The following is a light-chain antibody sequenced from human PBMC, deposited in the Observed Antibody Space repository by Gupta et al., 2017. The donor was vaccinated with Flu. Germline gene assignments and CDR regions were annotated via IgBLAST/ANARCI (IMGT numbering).Light chain of an antibody. CDR1: SSNIGSNT. CDR3: AAWDDSLNGWV. V-gene: IGLV1-44*01. Sequence: QSVLTQQPSASGNPGQRVTVSCSGSSSNIGSNTVNWYQQLPGTAPKLLIYSNIQRPSGVPDRFSGSKSGTSASLAIIGLQSEDEAYYYCAAWDDSLNGWVFGGGTKLTVL. J-gene: IGLJ3*02. CDR2: SNI.